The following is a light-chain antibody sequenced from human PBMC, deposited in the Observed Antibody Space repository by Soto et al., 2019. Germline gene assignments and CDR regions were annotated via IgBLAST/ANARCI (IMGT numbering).Light chain of an antibody. J-gene: IGLJ3*02. CDR1: SSDVGGYNY. CDR3: CSYAGRYRV. Sequence: QSVLTQPRSVSGSPRQSVTISCTGTSSDVGGYNYVSWYQQHPGKAPKLMIYDVTKRPSGVPDRFSGSKSGNTASLTISGLQAEDEADYYCCSYAGRYRVFGGGTKVTVL. CDR2: DVT. V-gene: IGLV2-11*01.